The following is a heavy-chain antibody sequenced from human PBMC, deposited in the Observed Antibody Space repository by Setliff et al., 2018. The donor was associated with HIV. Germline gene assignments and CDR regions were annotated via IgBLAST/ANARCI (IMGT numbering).Heavy chain of an antibody. CDR3: ARDGETTVMGDAFDI. CDR1: GYSINNGYY. V-gene: IGHV4-38-2*02. CDR2: LYHSGTT. Sequence: SETLSLTCAVSGYSINNGYYWGWIRQPPGKGLEWIGSLYHSGTTFYNPSLKTRVTISVDRSKNQFSLKLSPVTAADTAVYYCARDGETTVMGDAFDIWGQGTMVTVSS. D-gene: IGHD4-4*01. J-gene: IGHJ3*02.